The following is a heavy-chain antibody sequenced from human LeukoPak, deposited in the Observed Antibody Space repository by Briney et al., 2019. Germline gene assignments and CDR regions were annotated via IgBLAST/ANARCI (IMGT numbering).Heavy chain of an antibody. CDR3: ARDRGVVVAGMGYYFDY. CDR2: ITNSGTTI. V-gene: IGHV3-11*01. D-gene: IGHD2-15*01. J-gene: IGHJ4*02. CDR1: GFTLSDYY. Sequence: PGGSLRLSCAASGFTLSDYYIGWIRQAPGKWLEWVSYITNSGTTIYYASSVKGRFTISRDNAKNSLYLKMNSLRAEDTAIYYCARDRGVVVAGMGYYFDYWGQGTLVTVSS.